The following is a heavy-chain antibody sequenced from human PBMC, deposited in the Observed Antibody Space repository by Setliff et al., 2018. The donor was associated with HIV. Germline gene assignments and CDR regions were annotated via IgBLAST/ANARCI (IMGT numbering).Heavy chain of an antibody. CDR2: IIPIFGTA. J-gene: IGHJ3*02. V-gene: IGHV1-69*05. CDR3: ARDRGYPDSFNI. Sequence: ASVKVSCKASGGAFSSYALSWVRQAPGQGLEWMGGIIPIFGTANYAQKFQGRVTITTGESTSTAYMELNSLRAEDTAVYYCARDRGYPDSFNIWGQGTVVTVSS. D-gene: IGHD3-10*01. CDR1: GGAFSSYA.